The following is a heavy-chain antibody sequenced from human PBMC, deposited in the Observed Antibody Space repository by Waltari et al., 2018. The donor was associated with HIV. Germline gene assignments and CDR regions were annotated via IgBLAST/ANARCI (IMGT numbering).Heavy chain of an antibody. CDR1: GITFDDYA. J-gene: IGHJ6*02. CDR3: VKDGASTIFGVLNGMDV. V-gene: IGHV3-9*01. CDR2: ISRISGDI. D-gene: IGHD3-3*01. Sequence: EVQLVESGGGSVQPGRSLRLSCTASGITFDDYAMHWVRQPPGRGLEWVLGISRISGDIADADSVKGRFTISKDNTKNSLFLQMNSGRVEDTALYYCVKDGASTIFGVLNGMDVWGQGTTVTVSS.